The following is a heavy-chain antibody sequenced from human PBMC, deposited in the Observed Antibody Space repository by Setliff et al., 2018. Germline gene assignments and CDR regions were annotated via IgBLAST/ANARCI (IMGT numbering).Heavy chain of an antibody. CDR2: INHGGTT. CDR1: GGSVSNYY. D-gene: IGHD3-10*01. V-gene: IGHV4-34*01. CDR3: ARLSWDGLRYHGLDV. J-gene: IGHJ6*02. Sequence: SETLSLTCSVYGGSVSNYYWSWVRQTPEKGLEWIVEINHGGTTNYSPSLKNRVTISVDTSKNQLSLKLRSVTAADTAVYYCARLSWDGLRYHGLDVWGQGTTVTVSS.